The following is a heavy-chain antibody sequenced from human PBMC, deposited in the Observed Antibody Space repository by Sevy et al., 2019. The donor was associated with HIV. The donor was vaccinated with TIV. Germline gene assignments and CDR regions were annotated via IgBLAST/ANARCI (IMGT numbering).Heavy chain of an antibody. V-gene: IGHV3-15*01. CDR1: GFTFSYAW. Sequence: GGSLRLSCVASGFTFSYAWMSWVRQAPGKGLEWVGRIMSKSDGGTTDYAAPVKGRVTISRDDSKNTLYLQMNSLKIEDTAIYYCTTDPIIVLLVTDGMDVWGQGTTVTVSS. D-gene: IGHD2-8*02. J-gene: IGHJ6*02. CDR3: TTDPIIVLLVTDGMDV. CDR2: IMSKSDGGTT.